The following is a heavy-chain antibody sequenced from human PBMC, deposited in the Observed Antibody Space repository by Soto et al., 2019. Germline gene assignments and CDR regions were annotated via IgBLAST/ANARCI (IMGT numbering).Heavy chain of an antibody. CDR1: GYTFTGYY. Sequence: ASVKVSCKASGYTFTGYYMHLVRQAPGQGLEWMGWINPNSGGTNYAQKFQGRVTMTRDTSISTAYMELSRLRSDDTAVYYCARETMITFGGVIVKGDWFDPWGQGTLVTVSS. J-gene: IGHJ5*02. D-gene: IGHD3-16*02. CDR3: ARETMITFGGVIVKGDWFDP. CDR2: INPNSGGT. V-gene: IGHV1-2*02.